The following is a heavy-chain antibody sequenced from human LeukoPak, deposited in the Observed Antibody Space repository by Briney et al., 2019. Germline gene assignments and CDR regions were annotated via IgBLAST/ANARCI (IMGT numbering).Heavy chain of an antibody. CDR1: RFTFSSYW. Sequence: GGSLRLSCAASRFTFSSYWMSWVRQAPGKGLEWVASINSDGSEGYYADVVKGRFTISRDNAKNSLYLQINSLRAEDTAVYYCARSSYSSSSSVWGQGTMVTVSS. V-gene: IGHV3-7*03. D-gene: IGHD6-6*01. CDR2: INSDGSEG. J-gene: IGHJ3*01. CDR3: ARSSYSSSSSV.